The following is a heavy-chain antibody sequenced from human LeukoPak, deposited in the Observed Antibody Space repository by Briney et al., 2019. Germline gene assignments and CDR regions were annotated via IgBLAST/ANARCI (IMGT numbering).Heavy chain of an antibody. D-gene: IGHD2-2*02. J-gene: IGHJ4*02. Sequence: PGRSLRLSCAASGFTFDDYAMHWVRQAPGKGLEWVSGISWNSGSIGYADSVKGRFTISRDNAENSLYLQMNSLRAEDTALYYCAKDTRRYCSSTSCYTHFDYWGQGTLVTVSS. CDR2: ISWNSGSI. V-gene: IGHV3-9*01. CDR1: GFTFDDYA. CDR3: AKDTRRYCSSTSCYTHFDY.